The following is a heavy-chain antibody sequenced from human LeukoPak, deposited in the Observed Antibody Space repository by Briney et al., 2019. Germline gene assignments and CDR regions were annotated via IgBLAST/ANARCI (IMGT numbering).Heavy chain of an antibody. V-gene: IGHV3-21*01. CDR1: GFTFSSYD. CDR2: ISSSSSYI. Sequence: GGSLRLSCAPFGFTFSSYDMSWVRQAPGKGLEWVSSISSSSSYIYYADSVKGRFTISRDNAKNSLYLQMNSLRAEDTAVYYCARGIVVVPAGAFDIWGQGTMVTVSS. J-gene: IGHJ3*02. D-gene: IGHD2-2*01. CDR3: ARGIVVVPAGAFDI.